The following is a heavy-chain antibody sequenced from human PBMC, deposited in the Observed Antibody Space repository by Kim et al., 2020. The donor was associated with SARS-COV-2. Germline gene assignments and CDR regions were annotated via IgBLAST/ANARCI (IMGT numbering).Heavy chain of an antibody. CDR1: GGSIDSSIYY. CDR2: IIYSGST. V-gene: IGHV4-39*01. CDR3: ARRYSSSSFWWGY. D-gene: IGHD6-6*01. Sequence: SETLSLTCTISGGSIDSSIYYWGWMRQPPGKGLEWIGSIIYSGSTFYNPSLKSRVTISVDTSKNQFSLKLNSVTAADPALYYCARRYSSSSFWWGYWGQG. J-gene: IGHJ4*02.